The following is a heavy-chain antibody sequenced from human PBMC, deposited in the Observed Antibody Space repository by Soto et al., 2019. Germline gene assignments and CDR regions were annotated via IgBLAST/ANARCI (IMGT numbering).Heavy chain of an antibody. Sequence: SETLSLTCTVSGGSISSYYWSWIRQPPGKGLEWIGYIYYSGSTNYNPSLKSRVTISVDTSKNQFSLKLSSVTAADTAVYYCARHHRGSSGWGHWGQGTLVTVFS. J-gene: IGHJ1*01. CDR2: IYYSGST. CDR3: ARHHRGSSGWGH. V-gene: IGHV4-59*08. CDR1: GGSISSYY. D-gene: IGHD6-19*01.